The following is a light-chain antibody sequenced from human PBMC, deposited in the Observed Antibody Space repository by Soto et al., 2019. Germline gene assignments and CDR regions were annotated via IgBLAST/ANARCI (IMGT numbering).Light chain of an antibody. Sequence: DIQMTQSPSTLSASVGDRVTITCRASQSISSWLAWYQQKPGKAPKLLIYDASTLESGVPSRFSGSRSGTDFTLTISSLQPDDFATYYCQQYNSYWTFGQGTKVDIK. CDR3: QQYNSYWT. CDR1: QSISSW. V-gene: IGKV1-5*01. CDR2: DAS. J-gene: IGKJ1*01.